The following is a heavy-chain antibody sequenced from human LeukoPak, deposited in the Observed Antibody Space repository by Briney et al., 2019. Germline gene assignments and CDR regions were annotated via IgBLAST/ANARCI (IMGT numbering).Heavy chain of an antibody. D-gene: IGHD3-10*01. CDR2: VSGSGRTT. Sequence: PGGSLRLSCAVSGFTFRNYAMNWVRQAPGMGLEWVAAVSGSGRTTNYAAAVTGRVTISRDNSRGTLYLQIDRLRVEDTAVYYCAKDRVQASGSDYHVFDFWGQGTLVAVSS. CDR1: GFTFRNYA. CDR3: AKDRVQASGSDYHVFDF. V-gene: IGHV3-23*01. J-gene: IGHJ4*02.